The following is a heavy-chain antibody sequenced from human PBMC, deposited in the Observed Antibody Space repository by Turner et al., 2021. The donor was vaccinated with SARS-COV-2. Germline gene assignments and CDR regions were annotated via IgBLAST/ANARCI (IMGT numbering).Heavy chain of an antibody. CDR2: IYYSGST. D-gene: IGHD3-3*01. V-gene: IGHV4-59*08. CDR3: ERLNYDFWSGYYTGWFDP. Sequence: QVQLLESGPGLVQPSETLSPTCTVPGGSISRYYWSWIRQHPGKGLEWIGYIYYSGSTNYNPSLKSRVTMSVDTSKNQFSLKLSSVTAADTAVYYCERLNYDFWSGYYTGWFDPWGQGTLVIVSS. J-gene: IGHJ5*02. CDR1: GGSISRYY.